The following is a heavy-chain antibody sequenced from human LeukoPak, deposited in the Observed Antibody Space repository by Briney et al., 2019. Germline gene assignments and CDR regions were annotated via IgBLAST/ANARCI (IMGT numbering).Heavy chain of an antibody. CDR3: AKDLGKIYDAFDI. J-gene: IGHJ3*02. Sequence: RTGGSLRLSCAASGFTFDDYGMSWVRQAPGKGLEWVSGINWNGGSTGYADSVKGRFTISRDNAKNSLYLQMNSLRAEDMALYYCAKDLGKIYDAFDIWGQGTMVTVSS. D-gene: IGHD1-26*01. V-gene: IGHV3-20*04. CDR2: INWNGGST. CDR1: GFTFDDYG.